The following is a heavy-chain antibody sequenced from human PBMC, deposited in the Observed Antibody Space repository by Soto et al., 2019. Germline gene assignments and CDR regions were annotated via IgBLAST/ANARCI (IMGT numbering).Heavy chain of an antibody. CDR3: AREIIPLTTDWYFDL. Sequence: QVQLQESGPGLVKPSETLSLTCTVSGGSNSGGGYYWSWIRQPPGKGLGWIGYTYDSGSTYYNPSLKSRISISVDTSKNQFSLRLTSVTAADTAVYYRAREIIPLTTDWYFDLWGRGTLVTVSS. CDR2: TYDSGST. V-gene: IGHV4-30-4*01. CDR1: GGSNSGGGYY. D-gene: IGHD4-17*01. J-gene: IGHJ2*01.